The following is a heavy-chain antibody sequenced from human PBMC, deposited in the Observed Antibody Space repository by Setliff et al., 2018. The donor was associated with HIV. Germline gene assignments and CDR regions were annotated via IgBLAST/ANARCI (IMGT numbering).Heavy chain of an antibody. CDR2: IYNGGAS. D-gene: IGHD3-3*01. V-gene: IGHV4-39*07. J-gene: IGHJ4*02. CDR3: ARATLTIFGVVIPDY. Sequence: SETMSLTCIVPGDSIISGSYYWAWIRQPPGKGLEWIGTIYNGGASHYNPSLKSRVIIFLDPSKNQFSLELTSVTAADTAVYYCARATLTIFGVVIPDYWGQGTLVTVSS. CDR1: GDSIISGSYY.